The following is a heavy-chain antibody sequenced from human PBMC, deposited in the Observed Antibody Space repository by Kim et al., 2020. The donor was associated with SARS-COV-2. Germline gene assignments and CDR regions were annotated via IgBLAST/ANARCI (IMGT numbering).Heavy chain of an antibody. V-gene: IGHV4-34*01. D-gene: IGHD3-10*01. CDR3: ARGYGSGTYSGWFDP. CDR1: GGSLKTYY. J-gene: IGHJ5*02. CDR2: ISQGGSA. Sequence: SETLSLTCTVSGGSLKTYYWNWIRQTPEKGLEWIGEISQGGSAKYNPSLQSRVQLSIDTSDHQLYLKLSSVTAADSGFYYCARGYGSGTYSGWFDPWGQGTLVTVS.